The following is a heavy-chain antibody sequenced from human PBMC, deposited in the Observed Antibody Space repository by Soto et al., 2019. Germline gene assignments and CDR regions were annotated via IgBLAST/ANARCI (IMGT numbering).Heavy chain of an antibody. CDR1: GFTFSSYA. CDR3: AKDPFDYCSGGSCYFYGTYYMDV. J-gene: IGHJ6*03. Sequence: LGGSLRLSCAASGFTFSSYAMSWVRQAPGKGLEWVSAISGSGGSTYYADSVKGRFTISRDNSKNTLYLQMNSLRAEDTAVYYCAKDPFDYCSGGSCYFYGTYYMDVWGKGTTVTVSS. CDR2: ISGSGGST. D-gene: IGHD2-15*01. V-gene: IGHV3-23*01.